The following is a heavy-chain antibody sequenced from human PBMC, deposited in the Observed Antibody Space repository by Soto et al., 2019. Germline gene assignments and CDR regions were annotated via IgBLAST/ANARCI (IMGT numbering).Heavy chain of an antibody. V-gene: IGHV1-69*13. CDR1: GGTFSSYA. J-gene: IGHJ4*02. CDR3: AILAPPDSTAVYYFDY. CDR2: IIPIFGTA. Sequence: GASVKVSCKASGGTFSSYAINWVRQAPGQGLEWMGGIIPIFGTANYAQKFQGRVTITADESTSTAYMELSSLRSEDTAVYYCAILAPPDSTAVYYFDYWGQGTLVTVSS. D-gene: IGHD3-22*01.